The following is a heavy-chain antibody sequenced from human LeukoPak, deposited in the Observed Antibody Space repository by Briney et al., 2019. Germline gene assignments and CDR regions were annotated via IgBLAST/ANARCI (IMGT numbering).Heavy chain of an antibody. Sequence: QTGGSLRLSCVASGFTFSNYGVNWVRQAPGKGLEWVSYIGSITSIKNYADSVKGRFTISRDNSKNTLYLQMNSLRAEDTAVYYCAKDLSIDYWGQGTLVTVSS. J-gene: IGHJ4*02. CDR1: GFTFSNYG. CDR2: IGSITSIK. D-gene: IGHD2/OR15-2a*01. V-gene: IGHV3-48*01. CDR3: AKDLSIDY.